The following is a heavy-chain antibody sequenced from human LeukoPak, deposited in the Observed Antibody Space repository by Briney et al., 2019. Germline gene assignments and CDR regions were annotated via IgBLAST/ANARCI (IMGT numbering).Heavy chain of an antibody. D-gene: IGHD2-2*01. CDR1: GYTFTSYY. CDR2: INPSGGST. CDR3: ARPYCSSTSCASLYFDY. V-gene: IGHV1-46*01. J-gene: IGHJ4*02. Sequence: ASVKVSCKASGYTFTSYYMHWVRQAPGQGLEWMGIINPSGGSTSYAQKFQGRVTMTRDTSTGTVYMELSSLRSEDTAVYYCARPYCSSTSCASLYFDYWGQGTLVTVSS.